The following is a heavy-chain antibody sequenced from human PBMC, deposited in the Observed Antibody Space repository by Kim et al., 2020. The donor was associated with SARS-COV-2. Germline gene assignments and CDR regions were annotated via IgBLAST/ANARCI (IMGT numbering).Heavy chain of an antibody. J-gene: IGHJ6*02. D-gene: IGHD6-19*01. CDR2: INHSGST. CDR1: GGSFSGYY. Sequence: SETLSLTCAVYGGSFSGYYWSWIRQPPGKGLEWIGEINHSGSTNYNPSLKSRVTISVDTSKNQFSLKLSSVTAADTAVYYCARGGGYSSGWYGYYYGMDVWGQGTTVTVSS. CDR3: ARGGGYSSGWYGYYYGMDV. V-gene: IGHV4-34*01.